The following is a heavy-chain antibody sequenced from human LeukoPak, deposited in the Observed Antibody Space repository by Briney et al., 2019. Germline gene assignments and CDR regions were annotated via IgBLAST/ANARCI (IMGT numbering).Heavy chain of an antibody. V-gene: IGHV1-69*05. CDR3: ARTHIVVVTANYYMDV. Sequence: SVKVSCKASGGTFSSYAISWVRQAPGQGLEWMGRIIPIFDTANYAQKFQGRVTITTDESTSTAYMELSSLRSEDTAVYYCARTHIVVVTANYYMDVWGKGTTVTVSS. CDR2: IIPIFDTA. CDR1: GGTFSSYA. J-gene: IGHJ6*03. D-gene: IGHD2-21*02.